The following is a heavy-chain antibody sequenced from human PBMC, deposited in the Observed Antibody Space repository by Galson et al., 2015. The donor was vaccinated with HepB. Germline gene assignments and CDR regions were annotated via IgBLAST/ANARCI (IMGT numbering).Heavy chain of an antibody. D-gene: IGHD6-6*01. CDR2: ISAYNGNT. Sequence: SVKVCCKASGYTFTSYGISWVRQAPGQGLEWMGWISAYNGNTNYAQKLQGRVTMTTDTSTSTAYMELRSLRSDDTAVYYCARELHSSSSLSRAFDIWGQGTMVTVSS. CDR3: ARELHSSSSLSRAFDI. V-gene: IGHV1-18*01. J-gene: IGHJ3*02. CDR1: GYTFTSYG.